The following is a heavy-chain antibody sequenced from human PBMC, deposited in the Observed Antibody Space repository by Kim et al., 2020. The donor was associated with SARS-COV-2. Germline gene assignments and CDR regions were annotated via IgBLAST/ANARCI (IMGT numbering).Heavy chain of an antibody. D-gene: IGHD3-16*01. J-gene: IGHJ3*02. V-gene: IGHV3-30*02. Sequence: SVKGRFTNPRDNSQNTVYLKMNSLRAEDTGVYYCAKALLSGGKDDAFDIWGQGTMVTVSS. CDR3: AKALLSGGKDDAFDI.